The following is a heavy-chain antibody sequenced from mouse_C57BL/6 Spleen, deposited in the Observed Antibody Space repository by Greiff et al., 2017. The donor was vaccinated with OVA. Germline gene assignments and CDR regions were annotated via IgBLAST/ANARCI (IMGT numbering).Heavy chain of an antibody. CDR1: GFTFSNYW. CDR2: IRLKSDNYAT. J-gene: IGHJ4*01. D-gene: IGHD1-1*01. CDR3: TRVITTVVATDYAMDY. V-gene: IGHV6-3*01. Sequence: EVKLMESGGGLVQPGGSMKLSCVASGFTFSNYWMNWVRQSPEKGLEWVAQIRLKSDNYATHYAESVKGRFTISRDDSKSSVYLQMNNLRAEDTGIYYCTRVITTVVATDYAMDYWGQGTSVTVSS.